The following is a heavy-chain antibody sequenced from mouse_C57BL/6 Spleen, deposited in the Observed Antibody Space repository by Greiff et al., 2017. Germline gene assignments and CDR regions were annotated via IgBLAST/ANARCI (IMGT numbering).Heavy chain of an antibody. J-gene: IGHJ1*03. Sequence: EVKLMESGGDLVKPGGSLKLSCAASGFTFTSYGMSWVRQTPDKRLEWVATLSSGGSYTYYPDSVKGRSTFSRDNAKNAQYLQMSSLKSEDTAKYCCARGDYGSSYEYIDVWGTGTSVTVSS. CDR3: ARGDYGSSYEYIDV. D-gene: IGHD1-1*01. CDR1: GFTFTSYG. CDR2: LSSGGSYT. V-gene: IGHV5-6*01.